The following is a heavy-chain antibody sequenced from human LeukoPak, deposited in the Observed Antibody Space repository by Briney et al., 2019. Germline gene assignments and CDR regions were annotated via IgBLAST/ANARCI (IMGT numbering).Heavy chain of an antibody. CDR3: ARSLLGYCSSTSCYFSTGMDV. CDR2: IWYDGSNK. D-gene: IGHD2-2*01. J-gene: IGHJ6*02. Sequence: GGSLRLSCAASGFTFSSFWMSWVRQAPGKGLEWVAVIWYDGSNKYYADSVKGRFTISRDNSKNTLYLQMNSLRAEDTAVYYCARSLLGYCSSTSCYFSTGMDVWGQGTTVTVSS. V-gene: IGHV3-33*08. CDR1: GFTFSSFW.